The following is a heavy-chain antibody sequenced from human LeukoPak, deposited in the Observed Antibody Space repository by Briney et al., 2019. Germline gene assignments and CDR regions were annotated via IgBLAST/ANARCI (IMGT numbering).Heavy chain of an antibody. CDR3: ARDGRLRNYYDSSGYYGDY. V-gene: IGHV3-30-3*01. D-gene: IGHD3-22*01. CDR1: GFTFSSYA. Sequence: GRSLRLSCAASGFTFSSYAMHWVRQAPGKGLEWVAVISYNGSNKYYADSVKGRFTISRDNSKNTLYLQMNSLRAEDTAVYYCARDGRLRNYYDSSGYYGDYWGQGTLVTVSS. CDR2: ISYNGSNK. J-gene: IGHJ4*02.